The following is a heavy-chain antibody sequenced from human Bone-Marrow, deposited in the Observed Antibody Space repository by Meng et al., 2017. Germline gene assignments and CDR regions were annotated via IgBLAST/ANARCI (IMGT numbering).Heavy chain of an antibody. D-gene: IGHD3-10*01. CDR3: AGDLGIYIPAGMDV. Sequence: SETLSLTCAVSGYSISSGYYWGWIRQPPGKGLEWIGSIYHSGSTYYNPFLKSRVTISVDTSKTQFSLKLSFVTAADAAEYCCAGDLGIYIPAGMDVWGQGTTVTVSS. V-gene: IGHV4-38-2*01. CDR2: IYHSGST. J-gene: IGHJ6*02. CDR1: GYSISSGYY.